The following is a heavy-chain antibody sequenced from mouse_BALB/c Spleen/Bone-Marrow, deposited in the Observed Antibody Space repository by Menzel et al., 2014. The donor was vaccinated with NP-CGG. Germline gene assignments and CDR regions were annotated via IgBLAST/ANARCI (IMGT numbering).Heavy chain of an antibody. D-gene: IGHD2-1*01. Sequence: DVMLVESGGGLVQPGGSLRLSCATSGFTFTDYYLSWVRQPPGKALEWLGFIRNKANGYTTEYSASVKGRFTISRDNSQGILYLQMNTLRAEDSATYYCARDGNYYFDYWGQGTTLTVSS. CDR1: GFTFTDYY. CDR2: IRNKANGYTT. V-gene: IGHV7-3*02. CDR3: ARDGNYYFDY. J-gene: IGHJ2*01.